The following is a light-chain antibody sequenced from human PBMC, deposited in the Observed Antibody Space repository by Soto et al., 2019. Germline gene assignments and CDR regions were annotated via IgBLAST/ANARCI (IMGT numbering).Light chain of an antibody. CDR2: GAT. Sequence: DIRMTQSPSSVSASVGDRVTITCRASQDSRYYLAWYQQKPGQAPKLLIYGATNLQSGVPSRFSGGGSGTDFTLTITSLQPEDFATYYCQQFSSFPHTFGQGTTVEI. J-gene: IGKJ1*01. V-gene: IGKV1-12*01. CDR3: QQFSSFPHT. CDR1: QDSRYY.